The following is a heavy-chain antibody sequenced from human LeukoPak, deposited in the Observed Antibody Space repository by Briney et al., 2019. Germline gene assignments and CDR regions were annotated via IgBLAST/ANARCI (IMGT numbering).Heavy chain of an antibody. CDR3: ARDPLYYYDSSGYAH. D-gene: IGHD3-22*01. CDR2: ISSSGSTI. J-gene: IGHJ4*02. V-gene: IGHV3-11*01. CDR1: GFTFSDYY. Sequence: GGSLRLSCAASGFTFSDYYKSWIRQAPGKGLEWVSYISSSGSTIYYADSVKGRFTISRDDAKNSLYLQMNSLRAEDTAVYYCARDPLYYYDSSGYAHWGQGTLVTVSS.